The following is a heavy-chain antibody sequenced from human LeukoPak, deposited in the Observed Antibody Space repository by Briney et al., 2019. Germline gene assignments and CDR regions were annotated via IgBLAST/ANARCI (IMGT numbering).Heavy chain of an antibody. CDR2: INADSSTI. J-gene: IGHJ4*02. D-gene: IGHD2-15*01. V-gene: IGHV3-48*01. Sequence: AGGSLRLSCAASGFTFSSYNMNWVRQAPGKGLEWISYINADSSTIQYADSVKGRFTTSRDNSKKTLYLQMNSLRAEDTAVYYCAKDRAIRGGKGFDSWGQGTLVTVSS. CDR1: GFTFSSYN. CDR3: AKDRAIRGGKGFDS.